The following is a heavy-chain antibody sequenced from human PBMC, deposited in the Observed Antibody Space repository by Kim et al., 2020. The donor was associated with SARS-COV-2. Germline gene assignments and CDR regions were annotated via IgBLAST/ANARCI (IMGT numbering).Heavy chain of an antibody. CDR3: ARGAHGDY. Sequence: SGSTRHHADSVRGRFTITRDYAKNSLYLQMDGLRADDTAVYYCARGAHGDYWGQGTPVIVSS. V-gene: IGHV3-11*04. J-gene: IGHJ4*02. CDR2: SGSTR.